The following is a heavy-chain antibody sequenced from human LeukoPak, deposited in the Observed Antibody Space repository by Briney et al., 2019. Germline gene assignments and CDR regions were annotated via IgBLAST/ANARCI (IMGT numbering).Heavy chain of an antibody. Sequence: GGSLRLSCAASGFTFKTYGMHWVRQAPGKGLEWVVVISSDGRRTYYADSVKGRFTISRDNSKNTLYLQMNSLRAEDTAMYFCAREYRSCSGTTCSAFDSWGQGTLVTVTS. J-gene: IGHJ4*02. CDR2: ISSDGRRT. D-gene: IGHD2-2*01. V-gene: IGHV3-30*03. CDR3: AREYRSCSGTTCSAFDS. CDR1: GFTFKTYG.